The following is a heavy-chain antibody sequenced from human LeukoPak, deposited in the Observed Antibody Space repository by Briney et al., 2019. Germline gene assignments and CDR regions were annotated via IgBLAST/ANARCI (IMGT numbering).Heavy chain of an antibody. CDR2: ISTSSGTI. V-gene: IGHV3-48*02. CDR1: GFTFSGYS. J-gene: IGHJ4*02. Sequence: GGSLRLSCAASGFTFSGYSLTWVRQAPGKGLEWVSDISTSSGTIFYADSVKGRFTISRDNANDSLYLVMNSLRDKDTAVYYCARVRPGYFDYWGQGTLVTVSS. CDR3: ARVRPGYFDY.